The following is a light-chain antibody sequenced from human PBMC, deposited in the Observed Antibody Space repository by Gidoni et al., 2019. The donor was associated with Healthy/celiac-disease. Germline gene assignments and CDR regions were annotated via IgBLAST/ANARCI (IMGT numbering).Light chain of an antibody. CDR1: SSDVGGYNY. Sequence: QSALTQPASVSGSPGQSITIPCTGTSSDVGGYNYVPWYQQHPGKAPKLIIYEVSNRPSGVPDRFSGSKSGNTASLTISGLQAEDEADYYCSSYTSSSTRVFGGGTKLTVL. CDR2: EVS. J-gene: IGLJ3*02. CDR3: SSYTSSSTRV. V-gene: IGLV2-14*01.